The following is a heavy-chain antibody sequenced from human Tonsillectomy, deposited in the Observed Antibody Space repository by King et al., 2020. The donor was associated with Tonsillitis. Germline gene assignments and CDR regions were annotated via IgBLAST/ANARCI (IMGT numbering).Heavy chain of an antibody. CDR2: ISYDGRNK. D-gene: IGHD1-26*01. Sequence: VQLVESGGGVVQPGRSLRLSCAASGFTFNSYGMHWVRQAPGKGLEGVAVISYDGRNKYYADSVKGRFTISRDNSKNTLYLQMNSLRAEDTAVYYCATGRVGGTTGPEFDYWGQGTLVTVSS. V-gene: IGHV3-30*03. J-gene: IGHJ4*02. CDR3: ATGRVGGTTGPEFDY. CDR1: GFTFNSYG.